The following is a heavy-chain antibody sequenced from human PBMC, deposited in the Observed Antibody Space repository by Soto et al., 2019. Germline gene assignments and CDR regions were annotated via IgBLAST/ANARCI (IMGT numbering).Heavy chain of an antibody. CDR3: AASCVGCGGFNYYGMDV. Sequence: SETLSLTCTVSGGSISSYYWSWIRQPPGKGLEWIGYIYHSGSTYYNPSLKSRVTISVDRSKNQFSLKLSSVTAADTAVYYCAASCVGCGGFNYYGMDVWGQGTTVTVSS. CDR1: GGSISSYY. J-gene: IGHJ6*02. CDR2: IYHSGST. V-gene: IGHV4-59*04. D-gene: IGHD2-21*01.